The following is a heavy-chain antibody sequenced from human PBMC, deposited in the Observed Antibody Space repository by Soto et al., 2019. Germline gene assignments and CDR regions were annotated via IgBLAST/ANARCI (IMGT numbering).Heavy chain of an antibody. CDR1: GASISSYY. D-gene: IGHD4-17*01. CDR3: SYGDSPGPIDH. V-gene: IGHV4-59*01. CDR2: IHNGERT. J-gene: IGHJ4*02. Sequence: PSETLSLTCSVSGASISSYYWSWFRQAPGKGLEYIGYIHNGERTNYNPSLESRVTISADTSKTQFSLRLSSVTAADTAMYYCSYGDSPGPIDHWGQGTLVTVSS.